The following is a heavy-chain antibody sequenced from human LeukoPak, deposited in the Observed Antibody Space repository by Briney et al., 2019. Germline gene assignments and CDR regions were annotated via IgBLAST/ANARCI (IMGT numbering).Heavy chain of an antibody. CDR2: ISYDGSSK. CDR3: AKDERSHCSSQAPGCAFDI. CDR1: GFTFSSYG. J-gene: IGHJ3*02. V-gene: IGHV3-30*18. Sequence: SGGSLRLSCAASGFTFSSYGMHWVRQAPGKGLEWVAVISYDGSSKYYADSVKGRFTISRDNYKNTLYLQMNSLRAEDTAVYYCAKDERSHCSSQAPGCAFDIWGQGTMVTVSS. D-gene: IGHD2-2*01.